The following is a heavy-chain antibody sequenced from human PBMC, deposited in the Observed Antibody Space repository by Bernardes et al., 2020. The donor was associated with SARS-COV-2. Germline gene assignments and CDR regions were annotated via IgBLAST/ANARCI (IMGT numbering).Heavy chain of an antibody. J-gene: IGHJ3*02. CDR2: VTIIGDNT. V-gene: IGHV3-23*01. Sequence: GRSLSLSCVAFGLFISNDAVSWVRQVPGSGLEWVSAVTIIGDNTHYADSVKGRFTISRDNSKNTLYLQRNGLRAEYTAIYDWAKRSFGIVLLHTFDIWGQGTLVTVSS. CDR3: AKRSFGIVLLHTFDI. D-gene: IGHD1-26*01. CDR1: GLFISNDA.